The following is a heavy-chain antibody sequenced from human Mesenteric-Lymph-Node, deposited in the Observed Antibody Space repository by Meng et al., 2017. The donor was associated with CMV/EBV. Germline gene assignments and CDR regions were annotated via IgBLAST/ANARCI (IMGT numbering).Heavy chain of an antibody. CDR3: ARQASSGWYSNWFDP. V-gene: IGHV4-30-2*01. CDR2: IYHSGST. J-gene: IGHJ5*02. CDR1: GGSISSGGYS. D-gene: IGHD6-19*01. Sequence: GGSISSGGYSWSWIRQPPGKGLEWIGYIYHSGSTYYNPSLKSRVTISVDRSKNQFSLKLSSVTAADTAVYYCARQASSGWYSNWFDPWGQGTLVTVSS.